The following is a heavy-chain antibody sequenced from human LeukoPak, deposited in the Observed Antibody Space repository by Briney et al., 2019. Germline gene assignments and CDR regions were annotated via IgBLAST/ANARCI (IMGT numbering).Heavy chain of an antibody. CDR1: GYTFTGYY. V-gene: IGHV1-2*02. J-gene: IGHJ4*02. D-gene: IGHD3-10*01. Sequence: ASVKVSCKASGYTFTGYYVHWVRQAPGQGLEWMGWINPNSGGTNYAQKFQGRVTMTRDTSISTAYMELSRLRSDDTAVYYCARGVVRGVHPVYFDYWGQGTLVTVSS. CDR3: ARGVVRGVHPVYFDY. CDR2: INPNSGGT.